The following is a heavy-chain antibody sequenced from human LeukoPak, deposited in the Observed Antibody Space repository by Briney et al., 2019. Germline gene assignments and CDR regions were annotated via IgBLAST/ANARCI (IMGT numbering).Heavy chain of an antibody. V-gene: IGHV4-30-4*08. Sequence: SQTLSLTCTVSGGSISSGDYYWRWIRQPPGKGLEWIGYIYYSGSTYYNPSLKSRVTISVDTSKNQFSLKLSSVTAADTAVYYCASSNYYDSSGYDYWGQGTLVTVSS. CDR3: ASSNYYDSSGYDY. CDR1: GGSISSGDYY. J-gene: IGHJ4*02. CDR2: IYYSGST. D-gene: IGHD3-22*01.